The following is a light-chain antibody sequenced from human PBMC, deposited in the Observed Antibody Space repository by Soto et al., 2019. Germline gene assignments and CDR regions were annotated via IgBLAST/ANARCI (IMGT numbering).Light chain of an antibody. Sequence: EIVLTQSPGTLSLSPGESAALSCRASQSISNNFLAWYQRKPAQAPRLLIYGASYRATDIPYRFSGSGSGTDFTLTITRLEPDDFAVYYCQQYGGSPPTFGQGTTVEVK. CDR2: GAS. V-gene: IGKV3-20*01. CDR3: QQYGGSPPT. J-gene: IGKJ1*01. CDR1: QSISNNF.